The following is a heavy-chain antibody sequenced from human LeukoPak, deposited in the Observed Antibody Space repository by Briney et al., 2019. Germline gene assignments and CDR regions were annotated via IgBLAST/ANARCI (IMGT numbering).Heavy chain of an antibody. D-gene: IGHD2-15*01. CDR1: GGSISSGGYY. J-gene: IGHJ4*02. Sequence: SETLSLTCTVSGGSISSGGYYWSWIRLHPGKGLEWIGYIYYSGSTYYNPSLKSRVTISVDTSKNQFSLKLSSVTAADTAVYYCARDSGGPPDHWGQGTLATVSS. V-gene: IGHV4-31*03. CDR2: IYYSGST. CDR3: ARDSGGPPDH.